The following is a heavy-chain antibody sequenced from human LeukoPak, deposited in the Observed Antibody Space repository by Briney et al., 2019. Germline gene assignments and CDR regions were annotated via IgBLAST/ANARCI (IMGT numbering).Heavy chain of an antibody. D-gene: IGHD3-10*01. CDR1: GFTFSSYA. Sequence: GGSLRLSCAASGFTFSSYAMSWVRQAPGKGLEWVSAISDSGGSTYYADSVKGRFTISRDYSKNTLYLQMNSLRTEETAVYYCAKGPAMVRGTFDPWGQGTLVTV. V-gene: IGHV3-23*01. CDR3: AKGPAMVRGTFDP. CDR2: ISDSGGST. J-gene: IGHJ5*02.